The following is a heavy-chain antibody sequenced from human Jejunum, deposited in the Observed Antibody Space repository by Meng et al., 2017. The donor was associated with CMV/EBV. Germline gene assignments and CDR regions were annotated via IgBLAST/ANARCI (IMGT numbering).Heavy chain of an antibody. CDR1: GDSSRSNNYY. V-gene: IGHV4-39*07. CDR2: IFYSGST. J-gene: IGHJ4*02. D-gene: IGHD3-22*01. Sequence: GDSSRSNNYYWGWIRQPPGRGLEWIGSIFYSGSTYYSPSLKSRVSISVDTSENQFSMKMSSVTAADTAIYYCARWQRFTSGYYFDYWGLGTLVTVSS. CDR3: ARWQRFTSGYYFDY.